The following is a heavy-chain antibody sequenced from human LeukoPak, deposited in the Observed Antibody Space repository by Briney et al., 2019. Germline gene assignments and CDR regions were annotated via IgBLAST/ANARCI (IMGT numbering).Heavy chain of an antibody. Sequence: ASVKVSCKASGYTFTGYYMHWVRQAPGQGLEWMGWINPNSGGTNYAQKFQGWVTMTRDTSISTVYMELRRLRSDDTAVYYCARAGRGYSYGYDYWGEGTLVTVSS. CDR3: ARAGRGYSYGYDY. V-gene: IGHV1-2*04. CDR1: GYTFTGYY. J-gene: IGHJ4*02. CDR2: INPNSGGT. D-gene: IGHD5-18*01.